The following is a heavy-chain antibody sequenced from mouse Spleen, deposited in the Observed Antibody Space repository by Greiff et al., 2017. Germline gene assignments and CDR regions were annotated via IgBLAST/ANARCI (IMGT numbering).Heavy chain of an antibody. CDR2: ISSGSSTI. Sequence: EVQLQQSGGGLVQPGGSRKLSCAASGFSFSSFGMHWVRQAPEKGLEWVAYISSGSSTIYYADTVKGRFTISRDNPKNTLFLQMTSLRSEDTAMYYCARDYYGSSSYYFDYWGQGTTLTVSS. V-gene: IGHV5-17*02. CDR3: ARDYYGSSSYYFDY. D-gene: IGHD1-1*01. CDR1: GFSFSSFG. J-gene: IGHJ2*01.